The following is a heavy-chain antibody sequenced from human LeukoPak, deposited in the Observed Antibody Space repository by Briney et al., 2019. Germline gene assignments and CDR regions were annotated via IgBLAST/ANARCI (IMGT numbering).Heavy chain of an antibody. CDR1: GFTFSSYW. D-gene: IGHD4-17*01. Sequence: GRSLRLSCAASGFTFSSYWMHWVRQAPGKGLMWVSRINSDGSSSTTYADSVKGRFTISRDNARNTLYLQLNSLRAEDTAMYYCARGVGPSTVSPLSYWGQGTLVTVSS. CDR2: INSDGSSST. J-gene: IGHJ4*02. CDR3: ARGVGPSTVSPLSY. V-gene: IGHV3-74*01.